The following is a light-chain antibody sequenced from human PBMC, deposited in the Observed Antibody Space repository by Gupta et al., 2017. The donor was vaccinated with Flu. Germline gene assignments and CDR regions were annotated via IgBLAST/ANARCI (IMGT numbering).Light chain of an antibody. CDR1: SSNIGAGYD. J-gene: IGLJ3*02. CDR3: QSYDSSLSGYWV. CDR2: GNS. Sequence: QSVLTQPPSVSGAPGQRVTISCTGSSSNIGAGYDVHWYQQLPGTAPKLLIYGNSIRPSGVPDRFSGSKSCTSASLAITGLQAEDEADYYCQSYDSSLSGYWVFGGGTKLTVL. V-gene: IGLV1-40*01.